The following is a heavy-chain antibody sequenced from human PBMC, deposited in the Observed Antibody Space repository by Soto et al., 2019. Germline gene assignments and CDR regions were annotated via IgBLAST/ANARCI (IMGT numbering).Heavy chain of an antibody. Sequence: GGSLRLSCAASGFTFSSYGMHWVRQAPGKGLEWVAVISYDGSNKYYADSVKGRFTISRDNSKNTLYLQMNSLRAEDTAVYYCAKGRYYGSGSYYNATNYYYGMDVWGQGTTVTVSS. CDR3: AKGRYYGSGSYYNATNYYYGMDV. CDR1: GFTFSSYG. CDR2: ISYDGSNK. J-gene: IGHJ6*02. D-gene: IGHD3-10*01. V-gene: IGHV3-30*18.